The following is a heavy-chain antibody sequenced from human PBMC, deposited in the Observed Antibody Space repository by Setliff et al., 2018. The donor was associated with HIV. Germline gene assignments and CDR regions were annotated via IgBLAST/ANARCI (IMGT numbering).Heavy chain of an antibody. CDR2: ISTYSGKT. CDR1: GYNFITFG. D-gene: IGHD6-19*01. V-gene: IGHV1-18*01. Sequence: ASVKVSCKASGYNFITFGINWVRQAPGQGLEWMGRISTYSGKTDYAEKFQGRLTMTMDTSTPTVFMELRSLTLDDTSVYYCARGSAPNIVVAASLDIWGQGTLVTVSS. J-gene: IGHJ4*01. CDR3: ARGSAPNIVVAASLDI.